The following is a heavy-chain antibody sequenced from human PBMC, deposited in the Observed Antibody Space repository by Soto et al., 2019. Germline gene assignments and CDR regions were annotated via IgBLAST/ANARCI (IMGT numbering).Heavy chain of an antibody. D-gene: IGHD3-10*01. CDR2: INPNTGRT. V-gene: IGHV1-2*04. Sequence: TSVKVSCKASGYTFAVYYLDWVRQAPGQGLEWVGWINPNTGRTNYSQKFQDWATMTRDTSISTAYMELRRLRSDDTAVYYCARLRRPLVHYDGSENYDVLDVWGQGTKVTVSS. CDR1: GYTFAVYY. CDR3: ARLRRPLVHYDGSENYDVLDV. J-gene: IGHJ3*01.